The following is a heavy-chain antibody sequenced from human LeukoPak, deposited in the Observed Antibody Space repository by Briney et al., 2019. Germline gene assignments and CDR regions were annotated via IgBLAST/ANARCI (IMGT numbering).Heavy chain of an antibody. D-gene: IGHD6-25*01. V-gene: IGHV4-34*01. CDR2: INHSGST. J-gene: IGHJ4*02. Sequence: SVTLSLTCAVYGGSFSGYYWSWIRQPPGKGLEWIGEINHSGSTNYNPSLKSRVTISVDTSKNQFSLKLSSVTAADTAVYYCARIGSAGTPDYWGQGTLVTVSS. CDR1: GGSFSGYY. CDR3: ARIGSAGTPDY.